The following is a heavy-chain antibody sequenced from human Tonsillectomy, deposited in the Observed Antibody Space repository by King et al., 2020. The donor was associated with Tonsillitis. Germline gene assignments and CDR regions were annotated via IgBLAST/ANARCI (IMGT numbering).Heavy chain of an antibody. CDR3: ARLNGDLLYRFDP. Sequence: QLVQSGAEVKKPGASVKVSCKASGYTFSSYGISWVRQAPGQGLEWMGWISGYNGNTNYPQKLQGRVTMTTDTTTSTAYMELRSLRSEDTAVYYCARLNGDLLYRFDPWGQGTLVTVSS. CDR2: ISGYNGNT. CDR1: GYTFSSYG. J-gene: IGHJ5*02. V-gene: IGHV1-18*04. D-gene: IGHD3-10*01.